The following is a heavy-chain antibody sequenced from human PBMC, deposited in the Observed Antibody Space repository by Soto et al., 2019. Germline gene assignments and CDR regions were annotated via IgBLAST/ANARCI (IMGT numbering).Heavy chain of an antibody. Sequence: SETLSLTCAVPGGSISSGGYSWSWIRQPPGKGLEWIGYIYHSGSTYYNPSLKSRVTISVDRSKNQFSLKLSSVTAADTAVYYCARDGGRYCSGGSCYENWFGPWGQGTLVTVSS. CDR2: IYHSGST. V-gene: IGHV4-30-2*01. CDR3: ARDGGRYCSGGSCYENWFGP. D-gene: IGHD2-15*01. J-gene: IGHJ5*02. CDR1: GGSISSGGYS.